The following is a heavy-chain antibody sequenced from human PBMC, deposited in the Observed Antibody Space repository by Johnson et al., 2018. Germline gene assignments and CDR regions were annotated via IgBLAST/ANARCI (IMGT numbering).Heavy chain of an antibody. J-gene: IGHJ6*02. V-gene: IGHV3-74*01. CDR1: GFTFSNYW. CDR2: INIRGTIT. D-gene: IGHD3-3*01. Sequence: VQLQESGGGSVQPGGSLRLSCAVSGFTFSNYWMHWVRQAPGKGLLWVSQINIRGTITTYADSVKGRFTISRDDAKNTLYLQMNSLRAEDAAVYYWVNLLRPIFRGPTAGRDVWGQGTTVTV. CDR3: VNLLRPIFRGPTAGRDV.